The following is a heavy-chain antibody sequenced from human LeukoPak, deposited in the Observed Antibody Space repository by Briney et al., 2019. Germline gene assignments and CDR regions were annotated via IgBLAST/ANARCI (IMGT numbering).Heavy chain of an antibody. Sequence: GGSLRLSCAASGLTVSSNYMSWVRQAPGKGLEWVSVIYSGGSTYYADSVKGRFTISRDNSKNTLYLQMNSLRAEDTAVYYCARDSFDTAMVRSLTYYYYYMDVWGKGTTVTVSS. D-gene: IGHD5-18*01. CDR1: GLTVSSNY. J-gene: IGHJ6*03. V-gene: IGHV3-53*01. CDR2: IYSGGST. CDR3: ARDSFDTAMVRSLTYYYYYMDV.